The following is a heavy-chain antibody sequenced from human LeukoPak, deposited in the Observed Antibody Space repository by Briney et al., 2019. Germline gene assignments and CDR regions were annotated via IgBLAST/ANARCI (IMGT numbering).Heavy chain of an antibody. CDR2: IYYSGST. Sequence: SETLSLTCTASGGSISSSSYYWGWIRQPPGKGLEWIGSIYYSGSTYYNPSLKSRVTISVDTSKNQFSLKLSSVTAADTAVYYFARGQGVVVVTAIRSEYYYGMDVWGQGTTVTVSS. V-gene: IGHV4-39*01. CDR1: GGSISSSSYY. CDR3: ARGQGVVVVTAIRSEYYYGMDV. J-gene: IGHJ6*02. D-gene: IGHD2-21*02.